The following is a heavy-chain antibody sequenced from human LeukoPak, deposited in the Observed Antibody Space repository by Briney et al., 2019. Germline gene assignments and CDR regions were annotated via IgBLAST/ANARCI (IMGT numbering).Heavy chain of an antibody. V-gene: IGHV4-34*01. CDR1: GGSFSGYY. Sequence: EXLSLTCAVYGGSFSGYYWSWIRQPPGKGLEWIGEINHSGSTNYNPSLKSRVTISVDTSKNQFSLKLSSVTAADTAVYYCARARIFGVVTPSNYYYMDVWGKGTTVTVSS. D-gene: IGHD3-3*01. CDR2: INHSGST. CDR3: ARARIFGVVTPSNYYYMDV. J-gene: IGHJ6*03.